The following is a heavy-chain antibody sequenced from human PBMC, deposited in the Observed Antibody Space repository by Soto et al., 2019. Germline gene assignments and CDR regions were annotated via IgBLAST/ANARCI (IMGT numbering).Heavy chain of an antibody. CDR2: ISYDGSNK. Sequence: QVQLVESGGGVVQPGRSLRLSCAASGFTFSSYGMHWVRQAPGKGLEWVAVISYDGSNKYYADSVKGRFTISRDNSKNTRYLQMNILRAEDTAVYYCAKDPAAAGHWYFDLWGRGTLVTVT. V-gene: IGHV3-30*18. D-gene: IGHD6-13*01. CDR1: GFTFSSYG. J-gene: IGHJ2*01. CDR3: AKDPAAAGHWYFDL.